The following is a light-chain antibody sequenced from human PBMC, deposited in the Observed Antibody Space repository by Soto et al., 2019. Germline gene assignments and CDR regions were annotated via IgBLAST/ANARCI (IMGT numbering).Light chain of an antibody. CDR1: QSISTW. V-gene: IGKV1-5*01. CDR3: QQYSSYSGT. CDR2: DAS. J-gene: IGKJ1*01. Sequence: DIQMTQSPSTLSASVGDRVTITCRASQSISTWLAWYHQKPGKAPKLLIYDASSLESGVPSRFSGSGSGTEFTLTISSLQPDDFATYSCQQYSSYSGTFGHGTKVDIK.